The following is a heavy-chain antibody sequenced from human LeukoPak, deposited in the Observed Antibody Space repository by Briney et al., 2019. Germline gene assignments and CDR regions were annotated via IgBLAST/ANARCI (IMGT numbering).Heavy chain of an antibody. J-gene: IGHJ3*02. CDR2: FDPEDGET. Sequence: ASVKVSCKVSGYTLTELSMHWVRQAPGKGLEWMGGFDPEDGETIYAQKFQGRVTMTEDTSTDTAYMELSSLRSEDTAVYYCATFDSYNWNYYRAFDIWGQGTMVTVSS. CDR1: GYTLTELS. CDR3: ATFDSYNWNYYRAFDI. D-gene: IGHD1-7*01. V-gene: IGHV1-24*01.